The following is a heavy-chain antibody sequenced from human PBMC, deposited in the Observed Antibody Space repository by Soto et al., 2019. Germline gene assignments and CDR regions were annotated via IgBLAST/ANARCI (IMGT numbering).Heavy chain of an antibody. J-gene: IGHJ4*02. CDR3: AKDSASVKYYDILTGYYEGYFDY. V-gene: IGHV3-9*01. Sequence: GGSLRLSCAASGFTFDDYAMHWVRQAPGKGLEWVSGISWNSGSIGYADSVKGRFTISRDNAKNSLYLQMNSLGAEDTALYYCAKDSASVKYYDILTGYYEGYFDYWGQGTLVTVSS. D-gene: IGHD3-9*01. CDR2: ISWNSGSI. CDR1: GFTFDDYA.